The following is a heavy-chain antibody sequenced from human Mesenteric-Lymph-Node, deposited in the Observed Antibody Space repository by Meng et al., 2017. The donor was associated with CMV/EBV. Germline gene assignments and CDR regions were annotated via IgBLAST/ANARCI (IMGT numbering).Heavy chain of an antibody. CDR2: INPNSGDT. Sequence: ASVKVSCKASGYTFTGYYMHWVRQAPGQGLEWMGWINPNSGDTNNAQKVQGRVTMTRDTSISTAYMDLSRLRSDDTAVYYCARVRGGSSSDAFDYWGQGTLVTVSS. CDR1: GYTFTGYY. CDR3: ARVRGGSSSDAFDY. D-gene: IGHD6-6*01. V-gene: IGHV1-2*02. J-gene: IGHJ4*02.